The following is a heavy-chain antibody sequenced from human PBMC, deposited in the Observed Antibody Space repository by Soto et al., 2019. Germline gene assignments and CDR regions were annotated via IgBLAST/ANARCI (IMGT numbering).Heavy chain of an antibody. CDR3: ARDRSYGLCDY. CDR2: ISAHNGNT. CDR1: GYTFTSYG. V-gene: IGHV1-18*01. Sequence: QVQLVQSGAEVKKPGASVKVSCKASGYTFTSYGISWVRQAPGQVLEWMGWISAHNGNTKYAQKLQGRVTMTTDTSPSTSYMELRSLRSDDTAVDYCARDRSYGLCDYWGQGTLVTVSS. J-gene: IGHJ4*02. D-gene: IGHD5-18*01.